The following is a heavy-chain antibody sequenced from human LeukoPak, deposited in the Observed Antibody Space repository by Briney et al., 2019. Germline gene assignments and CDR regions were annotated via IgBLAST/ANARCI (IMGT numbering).Heavy chain of an antibody. Sequence: GGSLRLSCAASGFTFSSYAMSWVRQAPGKGLEWVSSIGGLGGSTFYAVSVKGRFTISRDNSKNTLYLQMNSLRIEDTAVYYCAKDWGSSGWYNWFDPWGQGTLVTVSS. J-gene: IGHJ5*02. CDR2: IGGLGGST. CDR1: GFTFSSYA. V-gene: IGHV3-23*01. CDR3: AKDWGSSGWYNWFDP. D-gene: IGHD6-19*01.